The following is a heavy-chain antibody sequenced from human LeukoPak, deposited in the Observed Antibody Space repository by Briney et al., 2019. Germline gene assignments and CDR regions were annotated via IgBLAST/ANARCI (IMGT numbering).Heavy chain of an antibody. J-gene: IGHJ4*02. CDR1: GYTFTGYY. Sequence: ASVKVSCKASGYTFTGYYMHWVRQAPGQGLEWMGWINPNSGGTNYAQKFQGRVTMTRGTSISTAYMELSRLRSDDTAVYYCARALRYCSSTSCYLFDYWGQGTLVTVSS. V-gene: IGHV1-2*02. CDR2: INPNSGGT. D-gene: IGHD2-2*01. CDR3: ARALRYCSSTSCYLFDY.